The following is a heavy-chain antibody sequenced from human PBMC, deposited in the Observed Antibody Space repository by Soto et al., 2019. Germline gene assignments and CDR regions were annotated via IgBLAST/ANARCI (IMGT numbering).Heavy chain of an antibody. CDR2: ISSSSSYI. CDR3: ARAVLRFLEWSEAATRYYFDF. CDR1: GFTFSSYS. V-gene: IGHV3-21*01. Sequence: GGSLRLSCAASGFTFSSYSMNWVRQAPGKGLEWVSSISSSSSYIYYANAVKGRFTISRDNAKNSLYLQMTSLRAEVKAMYYCARAVLRFLEWSEAATRYYFDFWGQGTLVTVSS. D-gene: IGHD3-3*01. J-gene: IGHJ4*02.